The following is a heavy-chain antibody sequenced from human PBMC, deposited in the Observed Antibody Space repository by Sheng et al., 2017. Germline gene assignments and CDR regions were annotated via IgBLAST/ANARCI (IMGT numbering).Heavy chain of an antibody. CDR1: GGSISSYY. J-gene: IGHJ6*03. CDR3: ARGDEMAPYYYYMDV. V-gene: IGHV4-59*01. D-gene: IGHD5-12*01. Sequence: QVQLQESGPGLVKPSETLSLTCTVSGGSISSYYWSWIRQPPGKGLEWIGYIYYSGSTNYNPSLKSRVTISVDTSKNQFSLKLSSVTAADTAVYYCARGDEMAPYYYYMDVWGQGDHGHRL. CDR2: IYYSGST.